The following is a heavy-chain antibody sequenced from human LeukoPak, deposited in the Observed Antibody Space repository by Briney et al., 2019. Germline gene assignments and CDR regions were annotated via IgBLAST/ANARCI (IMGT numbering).Heavy chain of an antibody. CDR2: FFYNGIT. CDR1: AGSTAGSF. V-gene: IGHV4-59*01. CDR3: ARDSAHCVTTDCPGSWFDP. D-gene: IGHD3-22*01. Sequence: PETLSLTCTQSAGSTAGSFWSSILQPPGQGLSWTANFFYNGITSYNPPLESRVTLLVDTSKTQYSLKLSSVTAADTAMYYCARDSAHCVTTDCPGSWFDPWGQGTQVTVSS. J-gene: IGHJ5*02.